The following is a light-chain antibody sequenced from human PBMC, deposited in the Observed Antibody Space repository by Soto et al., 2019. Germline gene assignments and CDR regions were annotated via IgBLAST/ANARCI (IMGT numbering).Light chain of an antibody. V-gene: IGKV3-20*01. CDR1: QSISSSR. Sequence: EIVLTQFPGTLSLSPGERATLSCRTSQSISSSRLAWYQQKPGQTPRLLIYDSSTRATGIPDRFSGSGSGTDFTLTINRLQPEDFAVYYCHHYGSSPYAFGQGTKLEIK. J-gene: IGKJ2*01. CDR2: DSS. CDR3: HHYGSSPYA.